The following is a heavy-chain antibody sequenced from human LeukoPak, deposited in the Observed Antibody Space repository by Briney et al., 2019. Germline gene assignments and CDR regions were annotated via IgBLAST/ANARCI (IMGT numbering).Heavy chain of an antibody. J-gene: IGHJ4*02. Sequence: PSQTLSLTCTVSGGSISSYYWSWLRQPPGKGLEWIGCIYYSGSTNYNPSLKSRVTISVDTSKNQFSLKLSSVTAADTAVYYCARDRYDSSGYLPFDYWGQGTLVTVSS. CDR2: IYYSGST. V-gene: IGHV4-59*01. CDR1: GGSISSYY. CDR3: ARDRYDSSGYLPFDY. D-gene: IGHD3-22*01.